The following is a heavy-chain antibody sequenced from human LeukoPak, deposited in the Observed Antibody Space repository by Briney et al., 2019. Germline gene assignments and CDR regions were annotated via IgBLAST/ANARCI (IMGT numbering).Heavy chain of an antibody. CDR2: ISGSSNNI. CDR1: GFTFSSYS. D-gene: IGHD6-13*01. CDR3: ARDNGHRRLEAAGLGY. J-gene: IGHJ4*02. Sequence: GGSLRLSCAASGFTFSSYSMNWVRQAPGKGLEWVSYISGSSNNIYYADSVKGRFTISRDNAKNSLYLQMNSLRAEDTAVYYCARDNGHRRLEAAGLGYWGQGTLVTVSS. V-gene: IGHV3-48*01.